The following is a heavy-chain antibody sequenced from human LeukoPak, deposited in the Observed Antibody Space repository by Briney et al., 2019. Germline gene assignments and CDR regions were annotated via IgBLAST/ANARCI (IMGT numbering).Heavy chain of an antibody. V-gene: IGHV3-43*02. CDR3: AKDRGWYDY. Sequence: TGGSLRLSCAASGFTFDDYAMHWVRQAPGKGLEWVSLISGDGGSTYYADSVKGRFTISRDNSKNSLYLQMNSLGTEDTALYHCAKDRGWYDYWGQGTLVTVSS. CDR1: GFTFDDYA. J-gene: IGHJ4*02. D-gene: IGHD6-19*01. CDR2: ISGDGGST.